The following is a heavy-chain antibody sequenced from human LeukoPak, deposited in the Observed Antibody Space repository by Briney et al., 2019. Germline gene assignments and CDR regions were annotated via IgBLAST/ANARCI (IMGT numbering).Heavy chain of an antibody. CDR1: GFTFGSYN. CDR3: TPFTY. V-gene: IGHV3-48*02. J-gene: IGHJ4*02. Sequence: GGSLRLSCAASGFTFGSYNMNWVRQAPGKGLEWLSYVSASGSIMYYADSVKGRFTISRDNAKNSVYLQMNSLRDEDTAIYYCTPFTYWGQGTLVSVSS. D-gene: IGHD2-15*01. CDR2: VSASGSIM.